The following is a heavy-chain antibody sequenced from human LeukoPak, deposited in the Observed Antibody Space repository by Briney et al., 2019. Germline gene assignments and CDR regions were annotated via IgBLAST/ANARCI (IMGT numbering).Heavy chain of an antibody. CDR2: ISYDGSNK. CDR3: AKNYLWFGDQFDY. Sequence: GGSLRLSCAASGFTFSSYGMHWVRQAPGKGLEWVAVISYDGSNKYYADSVKGRFTISRDNSKNTLYLQMNSLRAEDTAVYYCAKNYLWFGDQFDYWGQGTLVTVSS. D-gene: IGHD3-10*01. CDR1: GFTFSSYG. J-gene: IGHJ4*02. V-gene: IGHV3-30*18.